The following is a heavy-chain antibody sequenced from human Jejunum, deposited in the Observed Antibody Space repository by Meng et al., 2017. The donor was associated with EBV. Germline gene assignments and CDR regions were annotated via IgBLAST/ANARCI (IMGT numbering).Heavy chain of an antibody. J-gene: IGHJ4*02. Sequence: QTTFKESGPTRVKPTETLTLTCTVSGFSLSTSGVGVGWIRQPPGKALEWLAHIYWDENKRYSTSLRSRLSIMKDTSKSQVVLTMTNMDPVDTATYYCARRYGDYVRYFDSWGQGILVTVSS. D-gene: IGHD4-17*01. CDR2: IYWDENK. CDR3: ARRYGDYVRYFDS. CDR1: GFSLSTSGVG. V-gene: IGHV2-5*02.